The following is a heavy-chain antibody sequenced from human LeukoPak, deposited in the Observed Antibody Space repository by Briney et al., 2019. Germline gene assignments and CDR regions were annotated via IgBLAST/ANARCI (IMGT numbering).Heavy chain of an antibody. Sequence: EWIGEINHSGSTNYNPSLKSRVTISVDTSKNQFSLKLSSVTAADTAVYYCARRTIAALNWGQGTLVTVSS. CDR2: INHSGST. J-gene: IGHJ4*02. V-gene: IGHV4-34*01. CDR3: ARRTIAALN. D-gene: IGHD6-13*01.